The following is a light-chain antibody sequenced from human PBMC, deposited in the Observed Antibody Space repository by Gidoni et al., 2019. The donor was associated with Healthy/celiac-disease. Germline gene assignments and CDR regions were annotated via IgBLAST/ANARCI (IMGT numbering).Light chain of an antibody. CDR1: QDMSNY. CDR3: QQYDNLPT. Sequence: DIQMAQSPYSLSASVGDRVTITCQASQDMSNYLNWYQQKPGKAPELLIYDASNLETGVPSRFRGSGSGTDFNFTISSLKPEDIATYDCQQYDNLPTFGGGTKVEIK. V-gene: IGKV1-33*01. CDR2: DAS. J-gene: IGKJ4*01.